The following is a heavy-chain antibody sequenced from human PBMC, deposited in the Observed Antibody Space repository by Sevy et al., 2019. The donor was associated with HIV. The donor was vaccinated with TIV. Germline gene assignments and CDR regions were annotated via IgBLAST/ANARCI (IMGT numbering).Heavy chain of an antibody. J-gene: IGHJ4*02. D-gene: IGHD4-17*01. CDR2: IKSKSDGGTT. CDR3: TSMTTVEGVFDF. V-gene: IGHV3-15*01. CDR1: GFTFHNAW. Sequence: GGSLRLSCEASGFTFHNAWRSGVGQAPGKGREWIGGIKSKSDGGTTDLAEPVKGRFTISRDDSQNKLFLQMNSLKTEDTAVYYCTSMTTVEGVFDFWGQGTLVTVSS.